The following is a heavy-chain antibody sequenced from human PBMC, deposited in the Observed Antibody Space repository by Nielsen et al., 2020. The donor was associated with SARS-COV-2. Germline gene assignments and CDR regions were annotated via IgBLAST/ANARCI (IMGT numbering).Heavy chain of an antibody. CDR1: GYTFTDYY. J-gene: IGHJ4*02. D-gene: IGHD2-21*02. Sequence: ASVKVSCKASGYTFTDYYFHWVRQAPGQGLEWVGYISPSGGNTKYAQKLQGRLTITRDTSTNTVYMELSSLRSEDTAVYYCARLLGDPQCHWGQGTLVTVSS. V-gene: IGHV1-46*01. CDR2: ISPSGGNT. CDR3: ARLLGDPQCH.